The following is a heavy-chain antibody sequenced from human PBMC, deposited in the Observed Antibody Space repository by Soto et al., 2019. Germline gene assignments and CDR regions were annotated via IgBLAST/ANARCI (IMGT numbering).Heavy chain of an antibody. Sequence: QVQLVQAGAEVKKPGSSVKVSCKASGGTFSSYAISWVRQAPGQGLEWMGGIIPIFGTANYAQKFQRRVTITADKSTSTAYMELSSLRSEDTAVYYCARDIVVEVAATRYYYGMDVWGQGTTVTVSS. D-gene: IGHD2-15*01. CDR3: ARDIVVEVAATRYYYGMDV. CDR1: GGTFSSYA. V-gene: IGHV1-69*06. J-gene: IGHJ6*02. CDR2: IIPIFGTA.